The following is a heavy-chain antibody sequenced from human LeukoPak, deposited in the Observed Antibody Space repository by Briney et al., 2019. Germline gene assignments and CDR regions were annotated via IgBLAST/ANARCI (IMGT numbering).Heavy chain of an antibody. CDR1: GGSISSYY. CDR2: IYTSGST. J-gene: IGHJ4*02. CDR3: ARDLSRAAQGDY. Sequence: SGTLSLTCTVSGGSISSYYWTWIRQPAGKGLEWIGRIYTSGSTNYNPSLKSRVTISVDTSKNQFSLKLSSVTAADTAVYYCARDLSRAAQGDYWGQGTLVTVSS. V-gene: IGHV4-4*07. D-gene: IGHD6-6*01.